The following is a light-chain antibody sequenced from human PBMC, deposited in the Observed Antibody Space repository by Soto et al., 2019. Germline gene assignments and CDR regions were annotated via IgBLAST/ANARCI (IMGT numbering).Light chain of an antibody. CDR1: QSVSSN. CDR3: QHYGSSSWT. J-gene: IGKJ1*01. Sequence: EIVMTQSPATLSVSPGERATLSCRASQSVSSNLAWYQQISGQAPRLLISGASSRASGIPDRFSGSGSGTDFTLTISRLEPEDFAVYYCQHYGSSSWTFGQGTKVDIK. CDR2: GAS. V-gene: IGKV3-20*01.